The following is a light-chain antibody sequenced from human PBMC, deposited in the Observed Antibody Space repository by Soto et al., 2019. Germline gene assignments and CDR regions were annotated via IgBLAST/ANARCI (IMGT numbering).Light chain of an antibody. CDR3: QQVDTYPHT. CDR1: QDVSNF. V-gene: IGKV1-9*01. J-gene: IGKJ4*01. CDR2: AVC. Sequence: DIQLTQSPAFLSASVGDRVTITCRASQDVSNFLAWFQQKPAGAPTLLLYAVCTVKSGVPSRISGSGAGAEFTLTISRLQPDDVATYYCQQVDTYPHTFGGGTKLEIK.